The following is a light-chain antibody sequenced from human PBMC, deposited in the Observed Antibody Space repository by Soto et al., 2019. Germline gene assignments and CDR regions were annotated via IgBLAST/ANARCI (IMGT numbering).Light chain of an antibody. CDR1: QSFSGTY. J-gene: IGKJ1*01. Sequence: EIVLTQSPGTLSLSPGKRATLSCRASQSFSGTYLAWYQQKPGQAPRLLIYGASSRATGIPDRFSGSGSGTDFTLTISRLEPEDFAVYYCQQYGRSPGWTFGQGTKVDIK. CDR3: QQYGRSPGWT. V-gene: IGKV3-20*01. CDR2: GAS.